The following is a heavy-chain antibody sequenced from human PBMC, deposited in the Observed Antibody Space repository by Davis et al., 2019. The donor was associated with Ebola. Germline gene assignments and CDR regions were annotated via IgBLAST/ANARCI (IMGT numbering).Heavy chain of an antibody. D-gene: IGHD1-1*01. Sequence: GESLKISCAASGFTVSSNYMSWVRQAPGKGLEWVSVIYSGGSTYYADSVKGRFTISRDNSKNTLYLQMNSLRAEDTAVYYCAKEYGTTSASGAFDIWGQGTMVTVSS. CDR2: IYSGGST. J-gene: IGHJ3*02. CDR3: AKEYGTTSASGAFDI. V-gene: IGHV3-66*01. CDR1: GFTVSSNY.